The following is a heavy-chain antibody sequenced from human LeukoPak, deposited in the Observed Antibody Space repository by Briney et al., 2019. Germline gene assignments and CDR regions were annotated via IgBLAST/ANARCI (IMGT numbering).Heavy chain of an antibody. CDR1: GFTFSDYY. CDR3: ARDDPIMKQKIGWFDP. Sequence: GGSLRLSCAASGFTFSDYYMSWIRQAPGKGLEWVSYISSSSSYTNYADSVKGRFTISRDNAKNSLYLQMNSLRAEDTAVYYCARDDPIMKQKIGWFDPWGQGTLVTVSS. D-gene: IGHD2/OR15-2a*01. CDR2: ISSSSSYT. J-gene: IGHJ5*02. V-gene: IGHV3-11*05.